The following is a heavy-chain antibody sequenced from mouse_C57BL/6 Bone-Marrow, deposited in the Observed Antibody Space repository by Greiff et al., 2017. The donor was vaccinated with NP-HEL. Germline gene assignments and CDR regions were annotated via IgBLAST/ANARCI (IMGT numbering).Heavy chain of an antibody. Sequence: DVKLVESGGGLVQPGGSLKLSCAASGFTFSDYGMAWVRQAPRKGPEWVAFISNLAYSIYYADTVTGRFTISRENAKNTLYLEMSSLRSEDTAMYYCARRGYGSSYVGYFDVWGTGTTVTVSS. CDR2: ISNLAYSI. CDR3: ARRGYGSSYVGYFDV. V-gene: IGHV5-15*04. CDR1: GFTFSDYG. J-gene: IGHJ1*03. D-gene: IGHD1-1*01.